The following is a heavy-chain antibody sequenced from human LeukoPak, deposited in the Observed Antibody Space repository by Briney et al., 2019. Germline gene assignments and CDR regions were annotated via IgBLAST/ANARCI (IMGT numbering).Heavy chain of an antibody. Sequence: SETLSLTCTVSGGSISSYYWSWIRQPPGKGPEWIGYIYYSGSTNYNPSLKSRVTISVDTSKNQFSLKLSSVTAANTAVYYCARGSVVRGEANWFDPWGQGTLVTVSS. CDR1: GGSISSYY. D-gene: IGHD3-10*01. V-gene: IGHV4-59*01. CDR2: IYYSGST. J-gene: IGHJ5*02. CDR3: ARGSVVRGEANWFDP.